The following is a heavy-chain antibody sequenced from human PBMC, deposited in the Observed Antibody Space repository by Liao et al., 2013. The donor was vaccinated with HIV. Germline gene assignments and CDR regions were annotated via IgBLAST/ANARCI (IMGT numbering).Heavy chain of an antibody. CDR1: GDSLSSGDFY. CDR2: IYHSGST. D-gene: IGHD1-1*01. J-gene: IGHJ5*02. V-gene: IGHV4-61*02. Sequence: QVQLQESGPGLVKPSQTLTLTCAVSGDSLSSGDFYWSWVRQPAGKGLEWIGEIYHSGSTNYNPSLKGRVSVSIDTSKKQFSLKVNSVTAADTGVYFCARGTTIRPWASRTPKWFDPWGQGTVVTVSS. CDR3: ARGTTIRPWASRTPKWFDP.